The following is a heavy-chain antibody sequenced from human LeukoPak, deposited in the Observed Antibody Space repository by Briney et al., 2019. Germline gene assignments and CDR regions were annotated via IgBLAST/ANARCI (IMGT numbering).Heavy chain of an antibody. CDR3: AREQRAYYYYYMDV. Sequence: SETLSLTCAVYGGSFSGYYWSWIRQPPGKGLEWIGEINHSGSTNYNPSLKSRVTTSVDTSKNQFSLKLSSVTAADTAVYYCAREQRAYYYYYMDVWGKGTTVTVSS. CDR1: GGSFSGYY. CDR2: INHSGST. D-gene: IGHD6-13*01. J-gene: IGHJ6*03. V-gene: IGHV4-34*01.